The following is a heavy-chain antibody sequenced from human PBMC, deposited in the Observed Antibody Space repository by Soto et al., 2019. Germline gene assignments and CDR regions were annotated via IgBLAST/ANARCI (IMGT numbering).Heavy chain of an antibody. V-gene: IGHV1-2*04. J-gene: IGHJ6*03. CDR3: ARDSDYYMDV. CDR1: GYTFTGYY. Sequence: ASVKVSCKASGYTFTGYYMHWVRQAPGQGLERKGWINPNSGGTIYAQNFRGWVTLTRDTSISTAYMELSRLSFDDRAVYYWARDSDYYMDVWGKGTTVTVSS. D-gene: IGHD1-26*01. CDR2: INPNSGGT.